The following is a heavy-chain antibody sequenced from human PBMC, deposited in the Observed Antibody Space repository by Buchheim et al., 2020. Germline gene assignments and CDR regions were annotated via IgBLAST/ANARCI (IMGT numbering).Heavy chain of an antibody. CDR1: GGSISSYY. J-gene: IGHJ4*02. CDR2: IYYSGST. D-gene: IGHD1-1*01. V-gene: IGHV4-59*01. Sequence: QVQLQESGPGLVKPSETLSLTCTVSGGSISSYYWSWIRQPPGKGLEWIGYIYYSGSTNYNPSLKSRVTISVDTSKNQFSLKLSSVTAADTAVYYCARGSDTGTTYSWGQGTL. CDR3: ARGSDTGTTYS.